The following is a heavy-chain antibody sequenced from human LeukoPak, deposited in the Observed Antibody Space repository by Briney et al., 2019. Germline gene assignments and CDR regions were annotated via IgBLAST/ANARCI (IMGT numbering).Heavy chain of an antibody. J-gene: IGHJ4*02. D-gene: IGHD6-19*01. V-gene: IGHV3-23*01. CDR3: AKGGYSSGC. CDR2: ISGSGGST. Sequence: GESLRLSCAASGFTFSVHAMSWVRQATGKGLEWVSTISGSGGSTYYADSVKGRFTISRDNSKNTLYLQMNSLRVEDTAVYYCAKGGYSSGCWGQGTLVTVSS. CDR1: GFTFSVHA.